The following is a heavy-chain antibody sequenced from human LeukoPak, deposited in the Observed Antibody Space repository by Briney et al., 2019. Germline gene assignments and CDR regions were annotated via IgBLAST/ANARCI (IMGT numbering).Heavy chain of an antibody. D-gene: IGHD6-19*01. CDR2: IYYSGST. Sequence: SETLSLTCTVSGGSISSSSYYWGWIRQPPGKGLEWIGNIYYSGSTYYSPSLKSRVTISVDTSKNRFSLKLSSVTAADTAVYFCARRWQWLVGYFDYWGQGTLVTVSS. J-gene: IGHJ4*02. V-gene: IGHV4-39*01. CDR3: ARRWQWLVGYFDY. CDR1: GGSISSSSYY.